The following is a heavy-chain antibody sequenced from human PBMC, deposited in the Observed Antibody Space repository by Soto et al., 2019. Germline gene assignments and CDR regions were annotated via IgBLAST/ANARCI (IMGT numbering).Heavy chain of an antibody. CDR3: ARRGAYYDILTGPYYYYYGMDV. CDR1: GGSFSGYY. Sequence: SETLSLTCAVYGGSFSGYYWSWIRQPPGKGLEWIGEINHSGSTNYNPSLKSRVTISVDTSKNQFSLKLSSVTAADTAVYYCARRGAYYDILTGPYYYYYGMDVWGQGTTVTVS. CDR2: INHSGST. J-gene: IGHJ6*02. V-gene: IGHV4-34*01. D-gene: IGHD3-9*01.